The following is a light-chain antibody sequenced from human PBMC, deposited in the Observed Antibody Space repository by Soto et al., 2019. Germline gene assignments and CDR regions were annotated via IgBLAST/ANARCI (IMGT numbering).Light chain of an antibody. J-gene: IGKJ2*01. CDR2: GAS. Sequence: EIVWTQSPVTLSLSPGERATRSCRASQRISSNCLAWFQQKPGLPPRLLIYGASTRASGVPDRFSGGGSGTDFVLTISRLEPEDFAVYYCQQYGRSPFTFGQGTKLQIK. CDR3: QQYGRSPFT. V-gene: IGKV3-20*01. CDR1: QRISSNC.